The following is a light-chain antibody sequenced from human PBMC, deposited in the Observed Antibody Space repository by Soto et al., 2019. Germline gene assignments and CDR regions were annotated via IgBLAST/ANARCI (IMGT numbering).Light chain of an antibody. Sequence: DIQMTQSPSSLSASVGDRVTITCRASQGIYNHLAWYQQRPGKVPNGLIYAASTLQSGVPSRFSGSGSGTDFTLTISSLQPEDVATYYCQKYNSAPFTFGQGTKLEIK. CDR1: QGIYNH. V-gene: IGKV1-27*01. CDR2: AAS. CDR3: QKYNSAPFT. J-gene: IGKJ2*01.